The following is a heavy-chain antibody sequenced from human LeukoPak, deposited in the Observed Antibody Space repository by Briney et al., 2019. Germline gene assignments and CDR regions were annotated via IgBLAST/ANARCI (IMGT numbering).Heavy chain of an antibody. J-gene: IGHJ3*02. CDR3: ARDPPASGYAFDI. D-gene: IGHD6-13*01. CDR1: GFTFSTDG. CDR2: IWDDGSYE. V-gene: IGHV3-33*01. Sequence: GRSLRLSCGASGFTFSTDGMHWVRQVPGKGLEWRALIWDDGSYEYYADSVMGRFAIPRDNSKNTLYLQMNSLRAEDTAVYYCARDPPASGYAFDIWGQGTMVTVSS.